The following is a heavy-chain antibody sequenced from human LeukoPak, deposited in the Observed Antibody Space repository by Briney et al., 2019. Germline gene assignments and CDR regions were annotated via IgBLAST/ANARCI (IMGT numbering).Heavy chain of an antibody. CDR1: GYTFDDYY. CDR3: AREYYYGSGSYSSDAFDI. D-gene: IGHD3-10*01. J-gene: IGHJ3*02. Sequence: ASVKVSCKTSGYTFDDYYIHWVRQAPGLGLEWMGWINPNSGGTNYAQKFQDWVTMTRDTSIGTAYMELRRLRSDDTAVYYCAREYYYGSGSYSSDAFDIWGQGTMVTVSS. V-gene: IGHV1-2*04. CDR2: INPNSGGT.